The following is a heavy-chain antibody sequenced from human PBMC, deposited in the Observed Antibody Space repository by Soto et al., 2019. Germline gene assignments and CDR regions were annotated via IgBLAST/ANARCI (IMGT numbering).Heavy chain of an antibody. J-gene: IGHJ4*02. V-gene: IGHV3-53*01. CDR3: ARSFNDWTTYFDY. Sequence: PGWSLRLSCASSVFTFYSHAMTWVRQAPGKGLEWVSVLYTGGSAYYGDSVKGRFTISRDSSTNTLYLQMNSLKVGDTAFYFCARSFNDWTTYFDYWSEGTLVTVSS. CDR2: LYTGGSA. D-gene: IGHD3-9*01. CDR1: VFTFYSHA.